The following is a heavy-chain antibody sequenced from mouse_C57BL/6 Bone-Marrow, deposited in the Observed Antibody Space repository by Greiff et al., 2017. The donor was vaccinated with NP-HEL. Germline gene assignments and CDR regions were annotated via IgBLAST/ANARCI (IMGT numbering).Heavy chain of an antibody. CDR2: IYPGSGST. CDR1: GYTFTSYW. CDR3: ARRDYYGSSYPYYFDY. Sequence: VQLQQPGAELVKPGASVKMSCKASGYTFTSYWITWVKQRPGQGLEWIGDIYPGSGSTNYNEKFKSKATLTVDTSSSTAYMQLSSLTSEDSAVYYCARRDYYGSSYPYYFDYWGQGTTLTVSS. D-gene: IGHD1-1*01. V-gene: IGHV1-55*01. J-gene: IGHJ2*01.